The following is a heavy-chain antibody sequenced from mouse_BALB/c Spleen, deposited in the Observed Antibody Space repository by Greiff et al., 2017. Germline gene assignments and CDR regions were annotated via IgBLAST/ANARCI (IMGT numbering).Heavy chain of an antibody. D-gene: IGHD2-1*01. V-gene: IGHV5-6*01. CDR1: GFTFSSYG. Sequence: EVKVVESGGDLVKPGGSLKLSCAASGFTFSSYGMSWVRQTPDKRLEWVATISSGGSYTYYPDSVKGRFTISRDNAKNTLYLQMSSLKSEDTAMYYCARPYGNHYAMDYWGQGTSVTVSS. CDR3: ARPYGNHYAMDY. J-gene: IGHJ4*01. CDR2: ISSGGSYT.